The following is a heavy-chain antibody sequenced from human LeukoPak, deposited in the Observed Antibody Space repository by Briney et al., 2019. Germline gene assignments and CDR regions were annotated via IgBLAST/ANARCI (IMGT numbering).Heavy chain of an antibody. J-gene: IGHJ4*02. CDR2: FSGSGGST. CDR3: ARSGLSHLDY. D-gene: IGHD4/OR15-4a*01. Sequence: GGSLRLSCAVSGFTFSSYAMSWVRQAPGKGLEWVSAFSGSGGSTYYADSVRGRFTISRDNSKNTLFLQMTSLRAEETALYYGARSGLSHLDYWGQGTLVTVSS. V-gene: IGHV3-23*01. CDR1: GFTFSSYA.